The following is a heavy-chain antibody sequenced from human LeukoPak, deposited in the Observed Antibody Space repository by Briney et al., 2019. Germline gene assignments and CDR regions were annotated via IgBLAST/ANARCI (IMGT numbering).Heavy chain of an antibody. CDR3: AKKRRDYYGDPLGLDY. CDR2: IRYDGSSK. CDR1: GFTFSGYD. V-gene: IGHV3-30*02. Sequence: PGGSLRLSCAASGFTFSGYDMYWVRQAPGTGLEWVTFIRYDGSSKYYADSVKGRFTISRDNSKNTLFLQVNSLRVEDTAVYYCAKKRRDYYGDPLGLDYWGQGTLVTVSS. J-gene: IGHJ4*02. D-gene: IGHD4-17*01.